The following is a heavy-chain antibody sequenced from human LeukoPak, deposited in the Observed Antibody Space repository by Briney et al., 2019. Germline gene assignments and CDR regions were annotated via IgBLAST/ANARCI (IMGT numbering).Heavy chain of an antibody. CDR3: AVIAASGLVDY. V-gene: IGHV4-59*01. D-gene: IGHD6-13*01. CDR1: GGSISSDY. Sequence: SETLSLTCTVSGGSISSDYWNWIRQPPGKGLELIGYSYYSGSTSYNPSLKRRITMSVDTSNKQSSLNLTCVTAADKAVYSCAVIAASGLVDYWGQGTLVTVSS. CDR2: SYYSGST. J-gene: IGHJ4*02.